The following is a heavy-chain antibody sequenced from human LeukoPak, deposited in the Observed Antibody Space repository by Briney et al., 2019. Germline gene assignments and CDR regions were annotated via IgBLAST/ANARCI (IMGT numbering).Heavy chain of an antibody. J-gene: IGHJ3*02. V-gene: IGHV1-46*01. CDR1: GYTFTSYY. CDR2: INPSGGST. CDR3: ARAPKGVTMIVVVIPDDAFDI. D-gene: IGHD3-22*01. Sequence: ASVKVSCKASGYTFTSYYMHWVRQAPGQGLEWMGIINPSGGSTSYAQKFQGRVTMTRDTSTSTAYMELRSLRSDDTAVYYCARAPKGVTMIVVVIPDDAFDIWGQGTLVTVSS.